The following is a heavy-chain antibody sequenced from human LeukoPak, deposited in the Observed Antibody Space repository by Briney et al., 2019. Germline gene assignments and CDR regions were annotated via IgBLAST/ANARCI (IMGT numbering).Heavy chain of an antibody. CDR1: GGSISSYY. D-gene: IGHD6-19*01. CDR2: IYYSGST. J-gene: IGHJ5*02. Sequence: SETLSLTCTVSGGSISSYYWSWIRQPPGKGLEWIGYIYYSGSTNYNPCLKSRVTISVDTSKNQFSLKLSSVTAADTAVYYCARETGKRIAVAGTGWFDPWGQGTLVTVSS. V-gene: IGHV4-59*01. CDR3: ARETGKRIAVAGTGWFDP.